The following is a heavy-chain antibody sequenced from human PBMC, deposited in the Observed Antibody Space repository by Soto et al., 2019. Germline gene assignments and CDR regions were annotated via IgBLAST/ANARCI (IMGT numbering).Heavy chain of an antibody. V-gene: IGHV1-69*08. D-gene: IGHD3-10*01. CDR2: IIPILGIA. Sequence: QVQLVQSGAEVKKPGSSVKVSCKASGGTFSSYTISWVRQAPGQGLEWMGRIIPILGIANYAQKFQGRVTINADKSTSTAYMELSSLRSEDTAVYYCARDVAGHYYGSGSYFGTSPSHWGQGTMVTVSS. J-gene: IGHJ3*01. CDR3: ARDVAGHYYGSGSYFGTSPSH. CDR1: GGTFSSYT.